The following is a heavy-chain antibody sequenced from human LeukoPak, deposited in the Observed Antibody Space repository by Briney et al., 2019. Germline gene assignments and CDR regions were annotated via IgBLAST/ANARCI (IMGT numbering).Heavy chain of an antibody. CDR2: ISSSGRTV. V-gene: IGHV3-48*01. Sequence: GGSLRLSCAASEFSLSSYSMDWFRQTPGKGLEWISYISSSGRTVYYADSVEGRFTVSRDNAKNALYLEMNDLRAEDSAVYYCARDINYCAPTLCHRNWFDPWGQGTLVTVSS. CDR1: EFSLSSYS. D-gene: IGHD4/OR15-4a*01. J-gene: IGHJ5*02. CDR3: ARDINYCAPTLCHRNWFDP.